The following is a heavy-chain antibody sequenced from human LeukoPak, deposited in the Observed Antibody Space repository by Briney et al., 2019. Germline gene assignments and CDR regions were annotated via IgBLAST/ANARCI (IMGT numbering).Heavy chain of an antibody. J-gene: IGHJ4*02. Sequence: GGSLRLSCAASGFSFSSYGMSWVRHAPGEGLHWVSFITASGGAAYYTDSAKGRFTVSRDNSNDTPFLQINSLRADDTATYYCAKAVCGYDYCSLGHWGQGILVTVSS. D-gene: IGHD5-12*01. CDR1: GFSFSSYG. CDR2: ITASGGAA. CDR3: AKAVCGYDYCSLGH. V-gene: IGHV3-23*01.